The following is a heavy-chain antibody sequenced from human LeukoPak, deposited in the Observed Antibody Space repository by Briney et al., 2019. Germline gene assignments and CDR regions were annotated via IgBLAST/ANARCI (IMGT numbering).Heavy chain of an antibody. D-gene: IGHD3-22*01. V-gene: IGHV1-46*01. CDR3: ARRWYYYDSSGSPDAFDI. CDR2: INPSGGST. J-gene: IGHJ3*02. CDR1: GYTFTSYY. Sequence: ASVKVSCKASGYTFTSYYMLWVRQAPGQGLEWMGIINPSGGSTSYAQKFQGRVTMTRDMSTSTVYMELSSLRSEDTAVYYCARRWYYYDSSGSPDAFDIWGQGTMVTVSS.